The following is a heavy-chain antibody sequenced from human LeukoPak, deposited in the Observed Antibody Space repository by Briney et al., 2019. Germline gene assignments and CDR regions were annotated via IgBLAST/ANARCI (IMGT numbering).Heavy chain of an antibody. J-gene: IGHJ6*02. CDR3: ARVKRSGSYYRVYYYYGMDV. D-gene: IGHD1-26*01. Sequence: GRSLRLSCAASGFTFNNYGIHWVRQAPGKGLEWVAVIWYDGSRQYYADSVRGRFTISRDDSKNTVFLQMNSLRAEDTAVYYCARVKRSGSYYRVYYYYGMDVWGQGTTVTVSS. CDR1: GFTFNNYG. V-gene: IGHV3-33*01. CDR2: IWYDGSRQ.